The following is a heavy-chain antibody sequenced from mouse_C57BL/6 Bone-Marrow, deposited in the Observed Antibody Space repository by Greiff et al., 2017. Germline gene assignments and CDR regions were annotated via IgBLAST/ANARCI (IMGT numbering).Heavy chain of an antibody. CDR1: GYTFTSYW. Sequence: QVHVKQPGAELVKPGASVKMSCKASGYTFTSYWITWVKQRPGQGLEWIGNIYPGSGSTNYNEKFKSKATLTVDTSSSTAYMQLSSLTSEDSAVYYGSRKLIYWGQGTTLTVSS. D-gene: IGHD2-4*01. V-gene: IGHV1-55*01. J-gene: IGHJ2*01. CDR2: IYPGSGST. CDR3: SRKLIY.